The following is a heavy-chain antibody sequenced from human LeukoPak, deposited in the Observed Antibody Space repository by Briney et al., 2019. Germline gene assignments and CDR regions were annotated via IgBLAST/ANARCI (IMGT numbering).Heavy chain of an antibody. CDR3: ARTKEPLAEYLQH. J-gene: IGHJ1*01. CDR2: IIPIFGTA. Sequence: SVKVSCKASGGTFSSYAISWVRQAPGQGLEWMGRIIPIFGTANYAQKFQGRVTITTDESTSTAYMELSSLRSEDTAVYYCARTKEPLAEYLQHWGQGTLVTVSS. V-gene: IGHV1-69*05. D-gene: IGHD1-26*01. CDR1: GGTFSSYA.